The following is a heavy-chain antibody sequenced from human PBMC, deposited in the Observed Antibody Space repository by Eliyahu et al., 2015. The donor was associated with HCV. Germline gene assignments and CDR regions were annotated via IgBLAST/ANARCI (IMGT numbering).Heavy chain of an antibody. V-gene: IGHV4-31*03. CDR2: IHYTGXA. J-gene: IGHJ4*02. Sequence: QVQLQESGPGLVKPSQTLSLTCTVSGGSISXGGYYWSWLRQHPGKGLAWIGYIHYTGXAHYNPSLKSRVSISVDTSNNHFSLKLGSVTAADTAVYYCARQRSGTYGRKGTVFFDYWGQGTLVTVSS. CDR1: GGSISXGGYY. CDR3: ARQRSGTYGRKGTVFFDY. D-gene: IGHD1-14*01.